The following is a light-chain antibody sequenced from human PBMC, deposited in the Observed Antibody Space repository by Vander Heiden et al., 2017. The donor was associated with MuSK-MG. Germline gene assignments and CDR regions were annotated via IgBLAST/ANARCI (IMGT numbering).Light chain of an antibody. CDR3: LQTSKRPPLT. V-gene: IGKV3-11*01. CDR1: QSVSSH. J-gene: IGKJ4*01. CDR2: DAF. Sequence: EIVLTQSPATLSLSPGERATLSCRASQSVSSHLAWYQKKPGQAPRLLIYDAFNRATGIPARFSGGGYGTDFTLTISSLEPEDFAVYYCLQTSKRPPLTFGGGTKVEIK.